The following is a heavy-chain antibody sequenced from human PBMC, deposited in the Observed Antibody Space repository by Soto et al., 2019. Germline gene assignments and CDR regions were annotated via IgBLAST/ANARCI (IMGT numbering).Heavy chain of an antibody. CDR3: ARTLYSRIFGVVIIDWFDP. Sequence: SETLSLTCTVSGGSVSSGSYYWSWIRQPPGKGLEWIGYIYYSGSTNYNPSLKSRVTISVDTSKNQFSLKLSSVTAADTAVYYCARTLYSRIFGVVIIDWFDPWGQGTLVTVSS. CDR2: IYYSGST. V-gene: IGHV4-61*01. J-gene: IGHJ5*02. CDR1: GGSVSSGSYY. D-gene: IGHD3-3*01.